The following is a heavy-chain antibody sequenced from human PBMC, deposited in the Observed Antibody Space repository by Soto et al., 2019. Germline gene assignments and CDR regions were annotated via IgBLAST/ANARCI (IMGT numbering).Heavy chain of an antibody. CDR3: AGTYYDFWSGEKPLDY. V-gene: IGHV3-48*02. CDR1: GFTFSSYS. Sequence: GGSLRLSCAASGFTFSSYSMNWVRQAPGKGLELVLFISSSSSTIYFADSVKGRFTISRDNAKNSLYLQMNSLRDEDTAVYYCAGTYYDFWSGEKPLDYWGQGTLVTVSS. CDR2: ISSSSSTI. J-gene: IGHJ4*02. D-gene: IGHD3-3*01.